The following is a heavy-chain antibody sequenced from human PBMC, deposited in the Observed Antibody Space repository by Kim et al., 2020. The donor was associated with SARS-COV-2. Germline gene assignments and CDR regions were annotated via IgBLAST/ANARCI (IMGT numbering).Heavy chain of an antibody. V-gene: IGHV3-30*04. CDR3: ARESIVVVPAAILGY. CDR1: GFTFSSYA. D-gene: IGHD2-2*01. CDR2: ISYDGSNK. J-gene: IGHJ4*02. Sequence: GGSLRLSCAASGFTFSSYAMHWVRQAPGKGLEWVAVISYDGSNKYYADSVKGRFTISRDNSKNTLYLQMNSLRAEDTAVYYCARESIVVVPAAILGYWGQGTLVTVSS.